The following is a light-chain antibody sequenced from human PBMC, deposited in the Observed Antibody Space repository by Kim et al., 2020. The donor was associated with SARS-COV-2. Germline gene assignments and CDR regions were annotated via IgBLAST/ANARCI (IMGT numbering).Light chain of an antibody. CDR1: SSDVGVYDL. CDR3: CSYAGSNYF. J-gene: IGLJ1*01. CDR2: EVN. V-gene: IGLV2-23*02. Sequence: QSALTQPASVSASPGQSITISCTGTSSDVGVYDLVSWYQQHPGKAPKLMIYEVNRRPSGVSNRFSGSKSGNTASLTISGLQSEDEADYFCCSYAGSNYFFGTGTKLTVL.